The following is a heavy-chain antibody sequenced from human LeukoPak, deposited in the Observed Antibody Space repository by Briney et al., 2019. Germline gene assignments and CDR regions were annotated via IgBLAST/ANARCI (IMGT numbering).Heavy chain of an antibody. J-gene: IGHJ4*02. CDR3: ASGDYYDSSGGY. CDR1: GGSISSYY. D-gene: IGHD3-22*01. V-gene: IGHV4-4*09. Sequence: PSETLSLTCTVSGGSISSYYWSWIRQPPGKGLEWVGYIYTSGSTNYTPSLKSRVTISVDTSKNQFSLKLSSVTAADTAVYYCASGDYYDSSGGYWGQGTLVTVSS. CDR2: IYTSGST.